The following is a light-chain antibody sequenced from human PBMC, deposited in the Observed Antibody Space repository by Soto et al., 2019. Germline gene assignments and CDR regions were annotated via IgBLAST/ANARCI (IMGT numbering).Light chain of an antibody. V-gene: IGLV2-23*02. CDR1: SSDVGNYDL. CDR3: CSYAGTVAYV. Sequence: QSVLTQPASVSGSPGQSITISCTGTSSDVGNYDLVSWYQQHPGKAPKLIMCEVNKWPSGVSNRFSGFKSGNTASLTISGLQAEDEADYYCCSYAGTVAYVFGTGTKVTVL. J-gene: IGLJ1*01. CDR2: EVN.